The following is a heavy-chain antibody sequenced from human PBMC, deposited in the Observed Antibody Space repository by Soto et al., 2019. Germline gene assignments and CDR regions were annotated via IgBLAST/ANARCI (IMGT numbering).Heavy chain of an antibody. D-gene: IGHD3-16*01. CDR1: GYRFTTYG. Sequence: ASVKVSCKVSGYRFTTYGINWVRQAPGQGLEWVGWFNPDNQNTNYAQKFQDRVSLTTDSSANTAYMELRDLRSDDTAVYYCARVRFGDPFDFWGQGSLVTVSS. CDR2: FNPDNQNT. CDR3: ARVRFGDPFDF. V-gene: IGHV1-18*01. J-gene: IGHJ4*02.